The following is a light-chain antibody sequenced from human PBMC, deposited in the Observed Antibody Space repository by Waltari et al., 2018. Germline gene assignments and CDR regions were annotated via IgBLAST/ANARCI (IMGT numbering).Light chain of an antibody. CDR1: SSNIGSNP. CDR3: AAWDDSLDGHVV. CDR2: SND. J-gene: IGLJ2*01. Sequence: QSVLPQPPSASGTPGHRVTISCSGTSSNIGSNPVNWYQQLPGTAPKLFIYSNDQRPSGVPDRFSGSKSGTSASLAISGLQSEDEADYYCAAWDDSLDGHVVFGGGTKVTVL. V-gene: IGLV1-44*01.